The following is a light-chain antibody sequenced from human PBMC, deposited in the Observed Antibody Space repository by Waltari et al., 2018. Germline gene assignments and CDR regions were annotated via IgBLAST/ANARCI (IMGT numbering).Light chain of an antibody. CDR2: QHN. Sequence: SYELTQPPSVSVSPGQTASITCSGDKLGGKYASWYQLRAGQSPILVISQHNQRPSGFPERFSGSYSGNTATLTITGTQTRDEADYYCQEWDSNTVVFGGGTKLSVL. V-gene: IGLV3-1*01. J-gene: IGLJ2*01. CDR3: QEWDSNTVV. CDR1: KLGGKY.